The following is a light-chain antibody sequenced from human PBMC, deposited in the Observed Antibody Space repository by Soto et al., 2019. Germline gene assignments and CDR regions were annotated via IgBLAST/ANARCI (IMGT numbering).Light chain of an antibody. V-gene: IGKV3-20*01. Sequence: EIVLTQSPGTLSLSPGERATLSCRASQSLYNSFLAWYQQKPGQTPRLLINAVSNRATGVPDRFSGSGSGTDFTLTISRLEPEDFAVYYCQQYGSPPHTFGRGTKVEI. CDR2: AVS. CDR1: QSLYNSF. J-gene: IGKJ2*01. CDR3: QQYGSPPHT.